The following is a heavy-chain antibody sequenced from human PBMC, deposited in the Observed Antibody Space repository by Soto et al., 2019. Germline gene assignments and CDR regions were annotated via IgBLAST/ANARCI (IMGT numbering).Heavy chain of an antibody. Sequence: PGGSLRLSCAATGFTFSVYAMTWVRQAPGKGLEWVSAVTANGGSTYSADSVKGRLTISRDNSKNTLFLQMNSLRAEDTAVYYCASLGVGDWANFYYYGMDVWGQWTSVTVSS. D-gene: IGHD2-21*02. V-gene: IGHV3-23*01. CDR1: GFTFSVYA. CDR3: ASLGVGDWANFYYYGMDV. CDR2: VTANGGST. J-gene: IGHJ6*02.